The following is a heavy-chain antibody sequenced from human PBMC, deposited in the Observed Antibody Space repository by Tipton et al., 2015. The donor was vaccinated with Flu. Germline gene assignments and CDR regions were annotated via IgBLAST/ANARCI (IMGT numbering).Heavy chain of an antibody. CDR1: GGSISRGSYY. J-gene: IGHJ3*02. Sequence: TLSLTCTVSGGSISRGSYYYNWIRQPAGEGLEWIGRIHTNTNTHYKASLKSRVTISIDRSKNQFSLRLSSVTAADTAMYYCARGDYGDYDHEADAFDIWGQGTLVTVSA. V-gene: IGHV4-61*02. CDR3: ARGDYGDYDHEADAFDI. CDR2: IHTNTNT. D-gene: IGHD4-17*01.